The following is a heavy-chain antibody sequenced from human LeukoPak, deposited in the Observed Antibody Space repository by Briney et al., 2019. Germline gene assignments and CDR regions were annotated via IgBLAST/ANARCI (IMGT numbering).Heavy chain of an antibody. CDR3: ARRLGAGTTLGY. D-gene: IGHD1-1*01. Sequence: GGSLKVSCKASGYTFTGYYIHWGRHAPGQRLERRGWINPNSGGTNYAQNFQGTVTMTRDTSTSTAYMELSRLRSDDTAVYDCARRLGAGTTLGYWGQGTLVTVSS. CDR1: GYTFTGYY. J-gene: IGHJ4*02. CDR2: INPNSGGT. V-gene: IGHV1-2*02.